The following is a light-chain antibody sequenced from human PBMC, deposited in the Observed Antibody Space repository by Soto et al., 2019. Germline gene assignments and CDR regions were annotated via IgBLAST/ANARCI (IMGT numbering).Light chain of an antibody. V-gene: IGLV8-61*01. CDR3: VLYMGSGISV. CDR1: SGSVSTNYY. CDR2: NTN. J-gene: IGLJ3*02. Sequence: QTVVTQEPSFSVSPGGTVTLTCGLSSGSVSTNYYPSWYQQTPGQAPRTLIYNTNTRSSGVPDRFSGSILGNKAALTITGAQADDEPDYYCVLYMGSGISVFGGGTKLTVL.